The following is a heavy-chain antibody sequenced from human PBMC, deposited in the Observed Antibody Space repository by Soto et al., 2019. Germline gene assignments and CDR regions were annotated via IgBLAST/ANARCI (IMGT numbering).Heavy chain of an antibody. D-gene: IGHD6-19*01. CDR3: ARALGVQWDGMDV. CDR1: GFTFSSYS. V-gene: IGHV3-21*01. CDR2: ISSSSSYI. J-gene: IGHJ6*02. Sequence: PGGSLRLSCAASGFTFSSYSMNWVRQAPGKGLEWVSSISSSSSYIYYADSVEGRFTISRDNAKNSLYLQMNSLRAEDTAVYYCARALGVQWDGMDVWGQGTTVTVSS.